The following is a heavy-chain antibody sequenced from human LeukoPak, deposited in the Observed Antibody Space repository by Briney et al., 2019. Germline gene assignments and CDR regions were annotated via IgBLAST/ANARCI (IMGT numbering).Heavy chain of an antibody. CDR3: ARGLGDYNTDWFPVSGY. CDR2: IYYSGST. CDR1: GGPISSSSYY. J-gene: IGHJ4*02. Sequence: PSETLSLTCTVSGGPISSSSYYWGWIRQPPGKGLEWIGSIYYSGSTYYNPSLKSRVTISVDTSKNQFSLKPSSVTAADTAVYYCARGLGDYNTDWFPVSGYWGQGTPVTVSS. V-gene: IGHV4-39*07. D-gene: IGHD3-9*01.